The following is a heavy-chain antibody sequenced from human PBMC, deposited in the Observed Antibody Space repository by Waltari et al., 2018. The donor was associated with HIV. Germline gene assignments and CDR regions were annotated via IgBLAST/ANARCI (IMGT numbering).Heavy chain of an antibody. V-gene: IGHV3-23*01. D-gene: IGHD6-13*01. Sequence: EVQVLESGGAWVRPGGSLRISCAPSGLTFSNYGMSWVRQAPGKGVEWVSTISGSSGSTYDADSVRGRVTVSRDDSKNTLLLKMNSLSAEDAAVYFCVKEHQYSHSWYSYYGMDVWGQGTTVTVAS. J-gene: IGHJ6*02. CDR2: ISGSSGST. CDR3: VKEHQYSHSWYSYYGMDV. CDR1: GLTFSNYG.